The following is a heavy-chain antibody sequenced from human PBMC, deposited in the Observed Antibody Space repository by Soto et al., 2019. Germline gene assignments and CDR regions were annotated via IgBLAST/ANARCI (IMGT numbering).Heavy chain of an antibody. J-gene: IGHJ4*02. CDR3: ARDGGRHSGGIDY. V-gene: IGHV1-69*01. Sequence: QVQLVQSGAEVKKPGSSVKVSCKASGDTFSSYSINWVRQAPGQGLEWMGEIIPIFGTANYAQKFQGRVTITADESTSTAYMELSSLRSEDRAVYYCARDGGRHSGGIDYWGQGTLVTVSS. CDR2: IIPIFGTA. D-gene: IGHD1-26*01. CDR1: GDTFSSYS.